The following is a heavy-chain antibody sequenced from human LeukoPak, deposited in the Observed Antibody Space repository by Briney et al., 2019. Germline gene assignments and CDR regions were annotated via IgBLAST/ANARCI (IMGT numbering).Heavy chain of an antibody. J-gene: IGHJ4*02. CDR3: TRGDYYDSSGYYFLFDY. CDR1: GFTFGDYG. D-gene: IGHD3-22*01. Sequence: GGSLRLSCTPSGFTFGDYGMSWVRQAPGKGLGWVGFIRSKAYGGTTEYAASVKGRFTISRDDSKSIAYLQMNSLKTEDTAVYYCTRGDYYDSSGYYFLFDYWGQGTLVTVSS. CDR2: IRSKAYGGTT. V-gene: IGHV3-49*04.